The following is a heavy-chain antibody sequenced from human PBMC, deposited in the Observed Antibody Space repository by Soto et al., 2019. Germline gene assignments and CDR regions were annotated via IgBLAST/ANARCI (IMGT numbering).Heavy chain of an antibody. J-gene: IGHJ6*02. CDR3: ARVPGTSIAGNYYYYGMDV. Sequence: QVQLVQSGAEVKKPGASVKVSCKASGYTFTSYGISWVRQAPGQGLEWMGWISAYNGNTNYAQKLQGRVTITTDTSTSTAYMELRSLRSDDTAVYYCARVPGTSIAGNYYYYGMDVWGQGTTVTVSS. D-gene: IGHD1-7*01. CDR1: GYTFTSYG. V-gene: IGHV1-18*01. CDR2: ISAYNGNT.